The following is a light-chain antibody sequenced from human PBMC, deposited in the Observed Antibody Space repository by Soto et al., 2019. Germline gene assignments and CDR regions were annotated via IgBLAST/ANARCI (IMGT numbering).Light chain of an antibody. V-gene: IGKV3-20*01. CDR3: QQYGNSPQT. CDR2: GAS. CDR1: QSVSNDF. J-gene: IGKJ1*01. Sequence: EIVLTQSPGILSLSPGQRVTLSCRASQSVSNDFLAWYQQKPGQAPRLLIYGASSRATGIPNRFSGSGSGTDFTLTISRLEPEDFAVYYCQQYGNSPQTFGQGTKVDIK.